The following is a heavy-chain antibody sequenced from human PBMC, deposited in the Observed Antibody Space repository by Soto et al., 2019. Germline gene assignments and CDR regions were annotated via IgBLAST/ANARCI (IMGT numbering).Heavy chain of an antibody. CDR3: AKARTVRLEVCDS. CDR1: GYTFTAYY. CDR2: INPKNGDT. D-gene: IGHD2-21*01. V-gene: IGHV1-2*02. J-gene: IGHJ5*02. Sequence: GASVKVSCKASGYTFTAYYIHWVRQAPLQGLEWMGWINPKNGDTKYAQKFQGRVTWTRDTYISAAFMEVSWLTSDDTAIYYCAKARTVRLEVCDSWGQGTLVTVSS.